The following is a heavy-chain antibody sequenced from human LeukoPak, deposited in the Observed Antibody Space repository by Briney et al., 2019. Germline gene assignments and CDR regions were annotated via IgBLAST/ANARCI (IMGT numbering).Heavy chain of an antibody. CDR3: ARGGYYYYYGMGV. CDR2: IYYSGST. Sequence: PSETLSLTCTVSGGSISSGGYYWSWLRQHPGKGLECIGYIYYSGSTYYTPSLKSRLTISVDTSKNQFSLKLSSVTAADTAVYYCARGGYYYYYGMGVWGQGTTVTVSS. CDR1: GGSISSGGYY. J-gene: IGHJ6*02. V-gene: IGHV4-31*03.